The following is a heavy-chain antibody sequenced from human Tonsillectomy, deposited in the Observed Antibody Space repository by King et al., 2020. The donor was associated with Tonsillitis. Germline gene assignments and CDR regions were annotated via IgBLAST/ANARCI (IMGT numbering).Heavy chain of an antibody. Sequence: LQLQESGPGLVKPSETLSLTCIVSGDSISRSSYYWGWIRQPPGKGLEWIGSIYSNGYTYHNPSLKSRLTISVDTSKNQFSLNLSSVIASDTATYYCARHGRGVVTADYWGQGTLVTVSS. CDR1: GDSISRSSYY. CDR3: ARHGRGVVTADY. V-gene: IGHV4-39*01. CDR2: IYSNGYT. D-gene: IGHD2-21*02. J-gene: IGHJ4*02.